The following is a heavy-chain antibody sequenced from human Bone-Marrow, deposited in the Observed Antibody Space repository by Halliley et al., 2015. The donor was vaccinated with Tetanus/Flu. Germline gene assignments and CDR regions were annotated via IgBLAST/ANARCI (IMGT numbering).Heavy chain of an antibody. V-gene: IGHV3-23*01. D-gene: IGHD3-3*01. Sequence: SRGGGGSTYYADSVKGRFTFSRDNSKNTLYLQMNSLRAEETAVYYCAKWRTSVPVDYWGQGTLVTVSS. CDR3: AKWRTSVPVDY. CDR2: SRGGGGST. J-gene: IGHJ4*02.